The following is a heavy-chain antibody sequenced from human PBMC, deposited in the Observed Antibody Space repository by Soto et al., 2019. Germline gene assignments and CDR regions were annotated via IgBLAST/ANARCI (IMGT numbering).Heavy chain of an antibody. CDR1: CYSLTSGYH. CDR2: IYHSGTT. Sequence: SETLSLTCGVSCYSLTSGYHWGWIRQPPGKGLEWIGTIYHSGTTYYNPSLMSRVTMSVDTSKNQFSLKVTSATAADTAVYFCVRVYGRSSCFFDSWGQGTLVTVSS. D-gene: IGHD6-6*01. J-gene: IGHJ4*02. V-gene: IGHV4-38-2*01. CDR3: VRVYGRSSCFFDS.